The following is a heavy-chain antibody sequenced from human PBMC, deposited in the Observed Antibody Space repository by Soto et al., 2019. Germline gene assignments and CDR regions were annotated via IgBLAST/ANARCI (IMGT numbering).Heavy chain of an antibody. Sequence: ASVKVSCKASEYTFTSSYLHWVRQAPGQGLEWMGLINPSGTTTSYAQKFQGRVTMTRDTSTSTVYMELSSLRSEDTAVYYCAREGVAPYYYYGMDVWGQGTPVTVSS. J-gene: IGHJ6*02. CDR1: EYTFTSSY. V-gene: IGHV1-46*01. CDR3: AREGVAPYYYYGMDV. D-gene: IGHD5-12*01. CDR2: INPSGTTT.